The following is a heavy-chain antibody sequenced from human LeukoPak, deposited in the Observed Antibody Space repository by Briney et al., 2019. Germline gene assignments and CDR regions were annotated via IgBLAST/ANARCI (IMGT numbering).Heavy chain of an antibody. CDR2: ISSSGSTI. V-gene: IGHV3-11*01. CDR3: ARDSPYSNYVWYYGMDV. D-gene: IGHD4-11*01. Sequence: GGSLRLSCAASGFTFSDYYMSWIRQAPGKGLEWVSYISSSGSTIYYADSVKGRFTISRDNAKNSLYLQMNSLRAEDTAVYYCARDSPYSNYVWYYGMDVRGQGTTVTVSS. CDR1: GFTFSDYY. J-gene: IGHJ6*02.